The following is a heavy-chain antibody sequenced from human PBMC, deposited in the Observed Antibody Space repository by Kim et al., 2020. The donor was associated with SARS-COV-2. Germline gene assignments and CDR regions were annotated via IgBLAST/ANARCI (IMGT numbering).Heavy chain of an antibody. Sequence: GGSLRLSCAASGFTVSSNYMSWVRQAPGKGLEWVSVIYSGGSTYYADSVKGRFTISRDNSKNTLYLQMNSLRAEDTAVYYCARDGIPEELELRRDTDYYYYGMDVWGQGTTVTVSS. D-gene: IGHD1-7*01. CDR3: ARDGIPEELELRRDTDYYYYGMDV. CDR2: IYSGGST. J-gene: IGHJ6*02. V-gene: IGHV3-66*01. CDR1: GFTVSSNY.